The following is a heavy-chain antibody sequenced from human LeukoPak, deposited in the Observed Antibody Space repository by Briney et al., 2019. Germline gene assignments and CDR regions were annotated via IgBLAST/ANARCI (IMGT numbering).Heavy chain of an antibody. CDR3: AIQKADLITMIRGVIAY. CDR1: GFTFSSYW. V-gene: IGHV3-7*01. Sequence: PGGSLRLSCAASGFTFSSYWMTWVRQAPGKGLEWVANIKQDGSEKYYVDSAKGRFTISRDNAKNSLYLQMNSLRAEDTAVYYCAIQKADLITMIRGVIAYWGQGTLVTVSS. J-gene: IGHJ4*02. CDR2: IKQDGSEK. D-gene: IGHD3-10*01.